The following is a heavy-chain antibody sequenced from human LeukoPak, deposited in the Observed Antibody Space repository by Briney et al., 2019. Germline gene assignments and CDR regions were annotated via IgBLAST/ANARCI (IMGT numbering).Heavy chain of an antibody. CDR3: TTPNEGNWFDP. D-gene: IGHD2-8*01. V-gene: IGHV3-73*01. CDR1: GFTFSASA. CDR2: IRDKGYGHAT. J-gene: IGHJ5*02. Sequence: GGSLRLSCAASGFTFSASAIHWVRQAPGKGLEWVGRIRDKGYGHATAYAASVKGRFTLSRDDSKNTAYLQMNSLKTEDTALYYCTTPNEGNWFDPWGQGTLVTVSS.